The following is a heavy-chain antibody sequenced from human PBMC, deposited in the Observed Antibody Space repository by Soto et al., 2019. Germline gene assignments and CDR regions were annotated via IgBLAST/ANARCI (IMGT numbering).Heavy chain of an antibody. V-gene: IGHV3-23*01. Sequence: GGSLRLSCAASGFTFNRYAFHWVRQAPGKGLEWVSVISGSGGSTYYADSVKGRFTISRDNSKNTLYLEMNSLRAEDTAVYYCASETHPYYGMDVWGQGTTVTVSS. J-gene: IGHJ6*02. CDR3: ASETHPYYGMDV. CDR2: ISGSGGST. CDR1: GFTFNRYA.